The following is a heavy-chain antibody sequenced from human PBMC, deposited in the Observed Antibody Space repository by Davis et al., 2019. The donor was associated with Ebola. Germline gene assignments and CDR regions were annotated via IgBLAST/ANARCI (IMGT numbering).Heavy chain of an antibody. Sequence: GESLKISCAASGFSFSSYWMSWVRQAPGKGLEWVAVISYDRSNKYYADSVKGRFTISRDNSKNTLYLQMNSLRAEDTAVYYCAKGSVTIFGVAPDYYGMDVWGKGTTVTVSS. CDR3: AKGSVTIFGVAPDYYGMDV. CDR1: GFSFSSYW. CDR2: ISYDRSNK. D-gene: IGHD3-3*01. V-gene: IGHV3-30*18. J-gene: IGHJ6*04.